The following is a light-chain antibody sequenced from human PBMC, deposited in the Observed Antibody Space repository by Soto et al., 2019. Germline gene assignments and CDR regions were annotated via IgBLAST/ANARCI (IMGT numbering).Light chain of an antibody. CDR3: QQYGSSPYT. Sequence: EIVLTQSPGTLSLSPGERATLSCRASQSVSTSYLAWYQLKPGQAPRLLIYGASSRATGIPDRFSGSGSGTDFTLTISRLEPEDSEVYYCQQYGSSPYTFGQGTKLEIK. V-gene: IGKV3-20*01. J-gene: IGKJ2*01. CDR1: QSVSTSY. CDR2: GAS.